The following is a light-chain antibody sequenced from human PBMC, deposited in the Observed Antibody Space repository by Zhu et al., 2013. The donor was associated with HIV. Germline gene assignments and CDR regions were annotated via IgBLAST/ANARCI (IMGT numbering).Light chain of an antibody. V-gene: IGLV3-1*01. Sequence: SYELTQPPSVSVSPGQTASITCSGDKLGDKYACWYQQKPGQSPVLVIYQDSKRPSGIPERFSGSNSGNTATLTISRVEAGDEADYYCQVWDTSIDHPVFGGGTKLTVL. CDR2: QDS. CDR1: KLGDKY. J-gene: IGLJ3*02. CDR3: QVWDTSIDHPV.